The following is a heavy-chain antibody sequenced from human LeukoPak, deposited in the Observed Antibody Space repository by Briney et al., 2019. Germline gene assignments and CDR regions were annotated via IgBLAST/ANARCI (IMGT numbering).Heavy chain of an antibody. V-gene: IGHV3-48*03. D-gene: IGHD5-18*01. CDR1: GFTFSNYE. J-gene: IGHJ4*02. CDR3: ARAGYSFDSPNYFDY. CDR2: ISSGGSTI. Sequence: GGSLRLSCAASGFTFSNYEMTWVRQAPGKGLQWVSSISSGGSTIYYADSVKGRFTISRDNAKNSLYLQMNSLRAEDTAVYCCARAGYSFDSPNYFDYWGQGTLVTVSS.